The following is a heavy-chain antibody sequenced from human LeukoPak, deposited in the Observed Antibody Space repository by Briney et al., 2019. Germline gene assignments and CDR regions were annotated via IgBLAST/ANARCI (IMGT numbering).Heavy chain of an antibody. CDR3: ARNVLFAFDI. CDR1: GLTVSSSY. J-gene: IGHJ3*02. Sequence: GGSLRLSCAASGLTVSSSYMSWVRQAPGKGLEWVSIIYNDGSTYYADSMKGRFTISRDNSKNTLYLQVNSLRAEDTAMYYCARNVLFAFDIWGQGTMVTVSS. V-gene: IGHV3-53*01. D-gene: IGHD3-10*02. CDR2: IYNDGST.